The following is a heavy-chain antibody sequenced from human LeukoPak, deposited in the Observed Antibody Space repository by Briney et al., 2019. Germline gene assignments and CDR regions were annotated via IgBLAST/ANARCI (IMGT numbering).Heavy chain of an antibody. V-gene: IGHV4-61*08. CDR1: GGSISSGGYY. CDR3: ARLRDSYGTYYFDY. J-gene: IGHJ4*02. CDR2: IYYSGST. Sequence: SETLSHTCTVSGGSISSGGYYWSWIRQHPGKGLEWIGYIYYSGSTNYNPSLKSRVTISVDTSKNQFSLKLSSVTAADTAVYYCARLRDSYGTYYFDYWGQGTLVTVSS. D-gene: IGHD5-18*01.